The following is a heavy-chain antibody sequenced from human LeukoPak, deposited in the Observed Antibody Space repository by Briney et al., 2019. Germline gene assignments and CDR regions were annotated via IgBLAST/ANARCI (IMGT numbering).Heavy chain of an antibody. CDR2: NSGSGGST. Sequence: GGPLRLSCAASGFTFSSYAMSGLRQARGKGLECVSYNSGSGGSTYYADSVKRRFTISRDNSKNTLYLQMNSLRAEDTAVYYCAKDQNSKLARLDYWGQGTLVTV. D-gene: IGHD1-1*01. J-gene: IGHJ4*02. CDR1: GFTFSSYA. CDR3: AKDQNSKLARLDY. V-gene: IGHV3-23*01.